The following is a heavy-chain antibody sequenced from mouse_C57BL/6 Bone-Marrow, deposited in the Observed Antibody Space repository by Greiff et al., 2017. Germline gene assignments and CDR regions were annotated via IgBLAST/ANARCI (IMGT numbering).Heavy chain of an antibody. CDR1: GFSLSTFGMG. V-gene: IGHV8-8*01. Sequence: QVTLKVSGPGILQPSQTLSLTCSFSGFSLSTFGMGVGWIRQPSGKGLEWLAHIWWDGDKYYNPALKSRLTISKATSKNQVFLKIAHVDTADTATDYCARIPYGYGPPWFAYWGQGTLVTVSA. CDR2: IWWDGDK. J-gene: IGHJ3*01. D-gene: IGHD2-2*01. CDR3: ARIPYGYGPPWFAY.